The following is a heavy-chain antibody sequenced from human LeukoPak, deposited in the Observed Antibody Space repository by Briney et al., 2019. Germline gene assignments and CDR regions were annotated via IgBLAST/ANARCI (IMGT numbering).Heavy chain of an antibody. D-gene: IGHD2-2*01. CDR2: ISPTTGTT. V-gene: IGHV3-23*01. CDR1: GFPFSSYA. J-gene: IGHJ5*02. Sequence: HPGGSLRLSCAASGFPFSSYAMSWIRQAPGKGLEWLSAISPTTGTTFYADSVKGRFTISRDNSRGTLYLQMNSLRAEDTAVYYCARHAKGGYCSGTSCYGSPPWFDPWGQGTLVTVSS. CDR3: ARHAKGGYCSGTSCYGSPPWFDP.